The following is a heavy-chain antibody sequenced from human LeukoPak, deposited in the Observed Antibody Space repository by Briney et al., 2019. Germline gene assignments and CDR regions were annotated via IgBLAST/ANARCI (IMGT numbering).Heavy chain of an antibody. CDR1: GGSISSSSYY. Sequence: PSETLSLTCTVSGGSISSSSYYWGWIRQPPGKGLEWIGSIYYSGSTYYNPSLKSRVTISVDASKNQFSLKLSSVTAADTAVYYCARLKWHYHFDYWGQGTLVTVSS. D-gene: IGHD1-7*01. J-gene: IGHJ4*02. CDR2: IYYSGST. CDR3: ARLKWHYHFDY. V-gene: IGHV4-39*01.